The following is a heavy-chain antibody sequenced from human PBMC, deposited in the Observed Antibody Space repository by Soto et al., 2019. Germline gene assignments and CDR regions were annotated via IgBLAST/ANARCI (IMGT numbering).Heavy chain of an antibody. CDR3: ASWSRYSSSSFYYYGMDV. J-gene: IGHJ6*02. CDR2: ISYGGSNK. CDR1: GFTFSSYA. D-gene: IGHD6-6*01. Sequence: VGSLRLSCAASGFTFSSYAMHWVRQAPGKGLEWVAVISYGGSNKYYADSVKGRFTISRDNSKDTLYLQMNSLRAEDTAVYYCASWSRYSSSSFYYYGMDVWGQGTTVTVSS. V-gene: IGHV3-30-3*01.